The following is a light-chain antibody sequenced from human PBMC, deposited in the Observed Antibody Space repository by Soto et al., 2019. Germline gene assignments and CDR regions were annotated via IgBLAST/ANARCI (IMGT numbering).Light chain of an antibody. CDR3: QQYDGPLL. CDR1: QRVDSTY. CDR2: DTS. Sequence: IVLTQSPGTLSLSPGERATLSCRASQRVDSTYLAWYQQKPGQAPRLLIYDTSRRAAGIPDKFSGSGSGTDFTLTISRLEPEDFAGYYWQQYDGPLLFGPGTKVDIK. J-gene: IGKJ3*01. V-gene: IGKV3-20*01.